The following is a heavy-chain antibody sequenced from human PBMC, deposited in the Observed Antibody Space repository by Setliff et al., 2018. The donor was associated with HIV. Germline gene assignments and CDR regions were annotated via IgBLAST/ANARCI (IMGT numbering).Heavy chain of an antibody. D-gene: IGHD5-18*01. J-gene: IGHJ6*03. Sequence: PSETLSLTCAVYGGSFSGYYWNWIRQPPGKGLEWIGEINHSGSTNYNPSLKSRVTISVDTSKNQFSLKLSSVTAADTAVYYWARGAIQLWLRSYYSMDVWGKGTTVTVSS. CDR2: INHSGST. CDR1: GGSFSGYY. V-gene: IGHV4-34*01. CDR3: ARGAIQLWLRSYYSMDV.